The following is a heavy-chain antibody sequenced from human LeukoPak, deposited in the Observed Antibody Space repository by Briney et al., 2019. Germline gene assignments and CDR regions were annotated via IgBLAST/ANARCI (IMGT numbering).Heavy chain of an antibody. CDR3: AKESSGSYYYYYYGMDV. D-gene: IGHD3-10*01. CDR1: GFTFSSYG. J-gene: IGHJ6*04. CDR2: ISYDGSNK. Sequence: GRSLRLSCAASGFTFSSYGMHWVRQAPGKGLEWVAVISYDGSNKYYADSVKGRFTISRDNSKNTLYLQMNSLRAEDTAVYYCAKESSGSYYYYYYGMDVWGKGTTVTVSS. V-gene: IGHV3-30*18.